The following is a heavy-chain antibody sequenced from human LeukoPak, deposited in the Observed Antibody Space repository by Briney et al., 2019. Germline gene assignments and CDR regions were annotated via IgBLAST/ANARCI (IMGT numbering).Heavy chain of an antibody. CDR2: IYYSGST. D-gene: IGHD4/OR15-4a*01. J-gene: IGHJ3*02. CDR1: GGSISSYY. V-gene: IGHV4-59*01. CDR3: ARVVAMVPLSLNAFDI. Sequence: PLETLSLTCTVSGGSISSYYWSWIRQPPGKGLEWIGYIYYSGSTNYNPSLKSRVTISVDTSKNQFSLKLSSVTAADTAVYYCARVVAMVPLSLNAFDIWGQGTMVTVSS.